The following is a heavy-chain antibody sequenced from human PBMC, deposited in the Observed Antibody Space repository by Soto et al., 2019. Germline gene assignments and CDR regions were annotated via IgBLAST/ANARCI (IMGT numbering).Heavy chain of an antibody. CDR1: GYSFTDYW. V-gene: IGHV5-51*01. J-gene: IGHJ4*02. D-gene: IGHD3-16*01. CDR2: IYPDDSDS. Sequence: PGESLKISCKGSGYSFTDYWIGWVRQMPGKGLEWMGIIYPDDSDSRYSPSFQGQVTISADKSISSAYLQWSSLKASDTAMYYCARPHGLWGPFDYWGQGALVTVSS. CDR3: ARPHGLWGPFDY.